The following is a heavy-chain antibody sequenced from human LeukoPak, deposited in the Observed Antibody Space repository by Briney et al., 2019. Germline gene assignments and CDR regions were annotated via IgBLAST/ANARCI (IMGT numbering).Heavy chain of an antibody. D-gene: IGHD1-14*01. CDR2: MNPSSGYT. CDR3: ARISDHNWYFDL. V-gene: IGHV1-8*01. CDR1: GYPFTTYD. Sequence: GASVSVSCKASGYPFTTYDINWVRKATGQGLEWIGWMNPSSGYTGYSQKFQGRVTMTRNTSITTAYMELSSLRSEDTAVYYCARISDHNWYFDLWGRGTLVTVSS. J-gene: IGHJ2*01.